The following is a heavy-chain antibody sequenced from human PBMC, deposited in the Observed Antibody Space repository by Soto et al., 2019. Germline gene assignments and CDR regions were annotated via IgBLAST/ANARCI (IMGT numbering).Heavy chain of an antibody. V-gene: IGHV1-2*02. J-gene: IGHJ4*02. D-gene: IGHD1-26*01. CDR2: INPNSGGT. CDR1: GYTFTGYY. CDR3: ARAEWELLPFDY. Sequence: QVQLVQSGAEVKKPGASVKVSCKASGYTFTGYYMHWVRQAPGQGLEWMGWINPNSGGTNYAQKXXGXLTMTRDTSISTAYMELSRLRSDDTAVYYCARAEWELLPFDYWGQGTLVTVSS.